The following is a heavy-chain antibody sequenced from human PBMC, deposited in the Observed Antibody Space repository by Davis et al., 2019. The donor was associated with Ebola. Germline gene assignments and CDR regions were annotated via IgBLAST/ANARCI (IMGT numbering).Heavy chain of an antibody. V-gene: IGHV4-34*01. J-gene: IGHJ6*04. CDR3: ARRYSGRYSYHYGMDV. Sequence: SETLSLTCAGYGGSFSDYYWTWIRQPPGKGLEWIGEINHSGSTKYSPSLNSRVTISVDTSKNQFSLKLTSVTAAETAIYYCARRYSGRYSYHYGMDVWGKGITVTVSS. CDR2: INHSGST. D-gene: IGHD1-26*01. CDR1: GGSFSDYY.